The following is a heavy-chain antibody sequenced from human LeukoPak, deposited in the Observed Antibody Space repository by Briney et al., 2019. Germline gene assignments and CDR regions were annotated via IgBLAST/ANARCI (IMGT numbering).Heavy chain of an antibody. Sequence: GGSLRLSCAASGFTFSSYAMHWVRQAPGKGLEWVAVISYDGSNKYYADSVKGRFTISRDNSKNTLYLQMNSLRAEDTAVYYCARDLLAAAGDYWGQGTLVTVSS. CDR2: ISYDGSNK. J-gene: IGHJ4*02. CDR1: GFTFSSYA. D-gene: IGHD6-13*01. V-gene: IGHV3-30*04. CDR3: ARDLLAAAGDY.